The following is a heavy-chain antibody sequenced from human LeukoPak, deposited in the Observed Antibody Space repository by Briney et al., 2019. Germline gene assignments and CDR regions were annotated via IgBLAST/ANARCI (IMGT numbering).Heavy chain of an antibody. Sequence: PGRSLRLSCAASGFIFSSYAMHWVRRAPGKGLEWVAVISYDGNNKYYADSVKGRFTISRDNSKSTLYLQVNSLRAEDTAVYYCARGRPLRVFDYWGQGTLVTVSS. J-gene: IGHJ4*02. CDR3: ARGRPLRVFDY. CDR1: GFIFSSYA. V-gene: IGHV3-30*04. CDR2: ISYDGNNK.